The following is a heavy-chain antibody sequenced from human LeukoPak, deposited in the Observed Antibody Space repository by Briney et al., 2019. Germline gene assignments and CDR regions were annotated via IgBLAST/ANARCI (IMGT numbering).Heavy chain of an antibody. V-gene: IGHV1-18*04. CDR1: GYTFTSYG. Sequence: ASVKVSCKASGYTFTSYGISWVRQAPGQGLEWMGWNSAYNGNTNYAQKLQGRVTMTTDTSTSTAYMELRSLRSDDTAVYYCARESSSGGRGAFDIWGQGTMVTVSS. J-gene: IGHJ3*02. CDR2: NSAYNGNT. D-gene: IGHD6-19*01. CDR3: ARESSSGGRGAFDI.